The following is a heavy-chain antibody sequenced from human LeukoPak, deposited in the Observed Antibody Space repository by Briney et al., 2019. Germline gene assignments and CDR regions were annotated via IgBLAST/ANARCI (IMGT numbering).Heavy chain of an antibody. CDR1: GFTFSSYG. CDR3: AKDLLGIRYYYYYMDV. CDR2: IRYDGSNK. D-gene: IGHD7-27*01. J-gene: IGHJ6*03. V-gene: IGHV3-30*02. Sequence: GGSLRLSCAASGFTFSSYGMRWVRQAPAKGLEWVAFIRYDGSNKYYADSVKGRFTISGDNSKNTLYLQMNSLRAEDTAVYYCAKDLLGIRYYYYYMDVWGKGTTVTVSS.